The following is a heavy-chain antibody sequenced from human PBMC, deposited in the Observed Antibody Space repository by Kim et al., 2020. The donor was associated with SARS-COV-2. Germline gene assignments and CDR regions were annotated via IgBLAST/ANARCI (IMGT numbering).Heavy chain of an antibody. Sequence: SETLSLTCTVSGGSISSGSYYWSWIRQPAGKGLEWIGRIYTSGSTNYNPSLKSRVTISVDTSKNQFSLKLSSVTAADTAVYYCASLYCSSTSCSFDYWGQGTLVTVSS. V-gene: IGHV4-61*02. CDR2: IYTSGST. CDR1: GGSISSGSYY. D-gene: IGHD2-2*01. J-gene: IGHJ4*02. CDR3: ASLYCSSTSCSFDY.